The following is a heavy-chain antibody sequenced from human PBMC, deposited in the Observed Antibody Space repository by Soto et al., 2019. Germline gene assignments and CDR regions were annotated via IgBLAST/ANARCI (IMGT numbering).Heavy chain of an antibody. CDR1: GYTFTSYG. CDR3: ARWKKLENWFVP. CDR2: ISAYNGNT. D-gene: IGHD1-1*01. V-gene: IGHV1-18*01. Sequence: ASVKVSCKASGYTFTSYGISCVRQAPGQGLEWMGWISAYNGNTNYAQKLQGRVNMTTDTSTSTAYMELSSLRSDDTVVYYFARWKKLENWFVPWGQGTLVTGSS. J-gene: IGHJ5*02.